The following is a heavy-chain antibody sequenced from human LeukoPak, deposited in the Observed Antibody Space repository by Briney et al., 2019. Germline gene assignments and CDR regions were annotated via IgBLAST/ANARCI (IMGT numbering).Heavy chain of an antibody. CDR1: GGTFSSYA. CDR3: ATTSGYSYGYSDY. Sequence: GASVKVSCKASGGTFSSYAISWVLQAPGQGLEWMGGIIPIFGTANYAQKFQGRVTITTDESTSTAYMELSSRRSGDTAVCYCATTSGYSYGYSDYWGQGTLVTVSS. D-gene: IGHD5-18*01. V-gene: IGHV1-69*05. CDR2: IIPIFGTA. J-gene: IGHJ4*02.